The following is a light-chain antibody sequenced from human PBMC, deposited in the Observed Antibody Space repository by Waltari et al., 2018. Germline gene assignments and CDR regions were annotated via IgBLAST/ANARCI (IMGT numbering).Light chain of an antibody. J-gene: IGLJ2*01. Sequence: QSVLTQPPSASGTPGQRVTISCSGSNSNIGSNTVNWYQHLPGTAPKLLIYNNNQRPSGVPDRVSGSKSGTSASLAISGLLSEDEGDYYCAGWDDSLNGVVFGGGTKLTVL. CDR2: NNN. V-gene: IGLV1-44*01. CDR1: NSNIGSNT. CDR3: AGWDDSLNGVV.